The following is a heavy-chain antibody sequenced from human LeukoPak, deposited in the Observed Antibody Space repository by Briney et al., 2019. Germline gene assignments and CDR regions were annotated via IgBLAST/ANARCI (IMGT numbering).Heavy chain of an antibody. CDR3: AKSLDYGGNRARLDF. CDR2: VSGSGSTT. Sequence: GGSLRLSCAASGFTFNTYGMNWVRQAPGKGLEWVSAVSGSGSTTYYARSVKGRFTVSRDNSKNTPYLQMNSLRVDDTAVYYCAKSLDYGGNRARLDFWGQGTLVTVSS. D-gene: IGHD4-23*01. CDR1: GFTFNTYG. V-gene: IGHV3-23*01. J-gene: IGHJ4*02.